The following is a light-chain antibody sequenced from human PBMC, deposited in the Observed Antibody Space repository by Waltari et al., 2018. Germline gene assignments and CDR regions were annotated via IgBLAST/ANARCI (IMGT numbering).Light chain of an antibody. Sequence: DIVMTQSPDSLAVSLGERATINCKSSQSVLYSSNNKNYLAWYQQKPGQPPKLLIYWAATRGSRVPGRFRGRGSGTDFNLTISSLQAEDVAVYYCQQYYSTPRTFGQRTKVEIK. V-gene: IGKV4-1*01. J-gene: IGKJ1*01. CDR1: QSVLYSSNNKNY. CDR2: WAA. CDR3: QQYYSTPRT.